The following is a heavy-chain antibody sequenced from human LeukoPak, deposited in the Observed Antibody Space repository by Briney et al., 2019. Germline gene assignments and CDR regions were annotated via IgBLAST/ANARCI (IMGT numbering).Heavy chain of an antibody. Sequence: GGSLRLSCAASGFTFSSYGMHWVRQAPGKGLEWVAFIRYDGSNKYYADSVKGRFTISRDNSKNTLYLQMNSLRAEDTAVYYCARGVPTGVDYFDYWGQGTLVTVSS. V-gene: IGHV3-30*02. CDR2: IRYDGSNK. CDR3: ARGVPTGVDYFDY. J-gene: IGHJ4*02. D-gene: IGHD2-8*02. CDR1: GFTFSSYG.